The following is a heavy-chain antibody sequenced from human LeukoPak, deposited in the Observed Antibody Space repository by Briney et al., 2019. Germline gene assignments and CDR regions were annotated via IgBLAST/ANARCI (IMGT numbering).Heavy chain of an antibody. Sequence: QTGGSLRLSCAASGFTFDDYAMHWVRQAPGKGLEWVSLISGDGGSTYYADSVKGRFTISRDNSKNSLYLQMNSLRTEDTALYYCAKDMGYYYDSSGYYYYYYGMDVWGQGTTVTVSS. D-gene: IGHD3-22*01. CDR1: GFTFDDYA. V-gene: IGHV3-43*02. CDR3: AKDMGYYYDSSGYYYYYYGMDV. CDR2: ISGDGGST. J-gene: IGHJ6*02.